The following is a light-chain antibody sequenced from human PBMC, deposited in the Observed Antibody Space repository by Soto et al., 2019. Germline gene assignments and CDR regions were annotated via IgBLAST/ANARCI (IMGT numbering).Light chain of an antibody. CDR3: SSYTSSNTVV. CDR1: SSDVGGYNY. Sequence: QSALTQPASVSGSPGQSITISCTGSSSDVGGYNYVSWYQQHPGKAPKPMIFEVVNRPSGVSYRFSGSKSGNTASLTISGLQAEDEADYYCSSYTSSNTVVFGGGTKLTVL. CDR2: EVV. V-gene: IGLV2-14*01. J-gene: IGLJ2*01.